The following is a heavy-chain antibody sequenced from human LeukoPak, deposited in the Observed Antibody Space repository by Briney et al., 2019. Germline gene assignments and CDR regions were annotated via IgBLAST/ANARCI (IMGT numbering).Heavy chain of an antibody. V-gene: IGHV1-18*01. CDR2: ISAYNGNT. D-gene: IGHD3-9*01. Sequence: GESLKISCKGSGYSFTSYGISWVRQAPGQGLEWMGWISAYNGNTNYAQKFQGRVTMTRDMSTSTVYMELSSLRSEDTAVYYCARDLRFLTGYHHPDAFDIWGQGTMVTVSS. CDR1: GYSFTSYG. CDR3: ARDLRFLTGYHHPDAFDI. J-gene: IGHJ3*02.